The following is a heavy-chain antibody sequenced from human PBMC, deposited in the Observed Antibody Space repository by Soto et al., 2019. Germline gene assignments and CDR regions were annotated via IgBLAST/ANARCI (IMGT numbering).Heavy chain of an antibody. V-gene: IGHV3-23*01. CDR1: GFTFSTYA. CDR2: ISGSGSSR. CDR3: AKELLRLGESLERYFDY. J-gene: IGHJ4*02. D-gene: IGHD3-10*01. Sequence: GGSLILSCAASGFTFSTYAMSWVRHAPGKGLEWVSAISGSGSSRYYADSAKGRFTISRDNSKNTLFLQLNSLRAEDTAVYYCAKELLRLGESLERYFDYWGQGTLVIVSS.